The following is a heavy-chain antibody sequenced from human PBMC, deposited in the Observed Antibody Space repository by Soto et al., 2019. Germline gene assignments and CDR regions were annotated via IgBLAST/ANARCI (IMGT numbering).Heavy chain of an antibody. J-gene: IGHJ6*02. D-gene: IGHD3-10*01. CDR2: ISYDGSNK. Sequence: PGGSLRLSCAASGFTFSSYGMHWVRQAPGKGLEWVAVISYDGSNKYYADSVKGRFNISRDNSKNTLYLQMNSLRAEDTAVYYFAKDLAMVRGVILYYYGMDVWGQGTTVTVSS. CDR1: GFTFSSYG. CDR3: AKDLAMVRGVILYYYGMDV. V-gene: IGHV3-30*18.